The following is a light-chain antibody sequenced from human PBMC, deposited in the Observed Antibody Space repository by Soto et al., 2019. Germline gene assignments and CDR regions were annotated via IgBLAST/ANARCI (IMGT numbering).Light chain of an antibody. J-gene: IGKJ2*01. CDR1: QSISSY. V-gene: IGKV3-20*01. CDR2: GAS. CDR3: HQYSSPPAT. Sequence: EIVLTQSPGTLSLSPGERATLSCRTSQSISSYLAWYQHKPGQAPRLLIYGASRRATGIPDRFSGSGSGTDFTLTVSRLEPEDFVVYYCHQYSSPPATFGQGTKLE.